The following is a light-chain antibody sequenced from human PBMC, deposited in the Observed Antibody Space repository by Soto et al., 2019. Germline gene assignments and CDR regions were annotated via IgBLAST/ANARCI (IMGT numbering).Light chain of an antibody. Sequence: EIVLTQSPGTLSLSPGERATLSCRASQSVSSSYLAWYQQKPGQAPRLLIYGASSRATGIPDRFSGSGSGTDFTLTISRLEPEDFAVYYCQQYGSSPVLTFGGGTKVGIK. CDR2: GAS. CDR3: QQYGSSPVLT. CDR1: QSVSSSY. V-gene: IGKV3-20*01. J-gene: IGKJ4*01.